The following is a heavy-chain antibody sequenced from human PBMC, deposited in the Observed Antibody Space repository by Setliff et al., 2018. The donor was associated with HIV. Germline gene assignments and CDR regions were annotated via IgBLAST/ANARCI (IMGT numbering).Heavy chain of an antibody. J-gene: IGHJ4*01. D-gene: IGHD3-3*01. CDR2: INHSGST. CDR1: GGSFSAYH. CDR3: ARGRDYTGSWFRPFYLDF. V-gene: IGHV4-34*01. Sequence: SETLSLTCAVYGGSFSAYHWSWIRQTPGKGLEWLGEINHSGSTAYNLALESRVSMSIDTSKNQFSLKLTSVTAADTAIYYCARGRDYTGSWFRPFYLDFWGHGNLVTVPQ.